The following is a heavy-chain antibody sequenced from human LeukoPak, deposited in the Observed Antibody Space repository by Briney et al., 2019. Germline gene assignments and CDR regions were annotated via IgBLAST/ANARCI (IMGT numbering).Heavy chain of an antibody. CDR3: ARVWFEQLVGYYYYYMDV. D-gene: IGHD6-13*01. Sequence: ASVKVSCKASGYTFTGYYMHWVRQAPGQGLEWMGWINPNSGGTNYAQKFQGRVTMTTDTSTSTAYMELRSLRSDDTAVYYCARVWFEQLVGYYYYYMDVWGKGTTVTVSS. CDR1: GYTFTGYY. V-gene: IGHV1-2*02. J-gene: IGHJ6*03. CDR2: INPNSGGT.